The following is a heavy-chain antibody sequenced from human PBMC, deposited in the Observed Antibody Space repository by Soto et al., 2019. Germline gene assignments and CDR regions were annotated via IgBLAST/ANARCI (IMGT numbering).Heavy chain of an antibody. D-gene: IGHD1-26*01. CDR1: GFSFSNVW. CDR2: IKSKNVGGTT. V-gene: IGHV3-15*01. J-gene: IGHJ4*02. Sequence: EVQLVESGGGLAKPGGSLTLSCAASGFSFSNVWMSWVRQAPGKGLEWVGHIKSKNVGGTTDYTAPVRGRFTISRDDSKNSVFLEMNSLKTEDTAVYYCATLERIVGGTWDYWGQGTLVTVSS. CDR3: ATLERIVGGTWDY.